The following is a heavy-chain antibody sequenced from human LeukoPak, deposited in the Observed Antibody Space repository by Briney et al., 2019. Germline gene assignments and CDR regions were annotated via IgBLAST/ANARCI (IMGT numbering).Heavy chain of an antibody. J-gene: IGHJ5*02. D-gene: IGHD6-19*01. CDR1: GFTFNNYG. V-gene: IGHV3-30*02. CDR3: AKWSGRGRYDRFDP. Sequence: PGGSLRLSCAASGFTFNNYGMHWVGQAPGKGLEWVAFIQNDGSNKNYADSVKGRFLISRDNSKNTLYMQMNSLRVEDTAVYYCAKWSGRGRYDRFDPLGQGTLVTVSS. CDR2: IQNDGSNK.